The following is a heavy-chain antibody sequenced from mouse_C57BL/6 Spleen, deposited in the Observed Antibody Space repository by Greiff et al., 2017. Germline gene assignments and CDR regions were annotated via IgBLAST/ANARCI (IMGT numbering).Heavy chain of an antibody. CDR3: ARETTTVVAHWYFDV. J-gene: IGHJ1*03. CDR2: IYPRSGNT. V-gene: IGHV1-81*01. CDR1: GYTFTSYG. D-gene: IGHD1-1*01. Sequence: QVQLQQSGAELARPGASVKLSCKASGYTFTSYGISWVKQRTGQGLEWIGEIYPRSGNTYYNEKFKGKATLTADKSSSTAYMELRSLTSEDSAFYFCARETTTVVAHWYFDVWGTGTTVTVSS.